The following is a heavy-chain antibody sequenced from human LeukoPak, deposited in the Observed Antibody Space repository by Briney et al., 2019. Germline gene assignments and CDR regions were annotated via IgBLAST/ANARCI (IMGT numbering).Heavy chain of an antibody. D-gene: IGHD5-18*01. V-gene: IGHV4-4*02. J-gene: IGHJ4*02. CDR2: IYHSGST. CDR1: GGSISSSNW. CDR3: ARGDAMVIDY. Sequence: SGTLSLTCAVSGGSISSSNWWSWVRQPPGKGREWIGEIYHSGSTNYNPSLNSRVTISVDKSKKQFSLKLCSVTAADTPDYYSARGDAMVIDYGGKGSLVTVSS.